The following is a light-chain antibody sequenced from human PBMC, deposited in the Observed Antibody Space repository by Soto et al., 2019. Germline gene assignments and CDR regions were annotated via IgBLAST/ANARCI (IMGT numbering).Light chain of an antibody. V-gene: IGLV2-14*01. CDR3: SSYTSNSTWV. CDR1: SSDVGGYNY. CDR2: EVS. J-gene: IGLJ3*02. Sequence: QSALTQPASVSGSPGQSITISCTGTSSDVGGYNYVSWYQQHPGKAPKLMIYEVSNRPSGVSNRFSGSKSGNTASLTISGLQAEDEADYYCSSYTSNSTWVFGGGTKLTVL.